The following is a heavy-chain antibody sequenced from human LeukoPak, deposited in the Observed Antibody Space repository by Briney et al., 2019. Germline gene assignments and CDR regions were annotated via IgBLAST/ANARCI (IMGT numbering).Heavy chain of an antibody. CDR3: ARDGTGIVVVPAAHNDY. V-gene: IGHV3-23*01. CDR2: ISGSGGST. Sequence: GGSLRLSCAASGFTFSSYAMSWVRQAPGKGLEWVSGISGSGGSTYYADSVKGRFTISRDNSKNTLYLQMNSLRAEDTAVYYCARDGTGIVVVPAAHNDYWGQGTLVTVSS. J-gene: IGHJ4*02. CDR1: GFTFSSYA. D-gene: IGHD2-2*01.